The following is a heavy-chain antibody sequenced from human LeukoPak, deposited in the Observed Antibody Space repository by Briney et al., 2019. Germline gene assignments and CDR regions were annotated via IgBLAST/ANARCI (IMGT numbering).Heavy chain of an antibody. Sequence: GGSLRLSCAASGFPFSKAWMNWVRQAPGKGLEWVGRVRCRTGGGTADYAAPVKDRFAVSRDDSKTTVYLQMDRLRTEDTAVYYCSVVPRASKSPFDYWGLGALVTVSS. CDR3: SVVPRASKSPFDY. V-gene: IGHV3-15*01. CDR2: VRCRTGGGTA. D-gene: IGHD2-15*01. J-gene: IGHJ4*02. CDR1: GFPFSKAW.